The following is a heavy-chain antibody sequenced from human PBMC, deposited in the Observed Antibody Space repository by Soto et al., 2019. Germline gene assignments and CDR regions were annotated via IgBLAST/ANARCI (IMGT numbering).Heavy chain of an antibody. J-gene: IGHJ4*02. Sequence: EVQLVESGGGLVQPGGSLRLSCAASGFNFSSHWMTWVRQAPGKGLEWVANIKQDGSEKYYVDSVKGRFTISRDNAKNSLYLQMNSLRAEDTAVYYCARVAVAGRGLDYWGQGTLVTVSS. V-gene: IGHV3-7*04. CDR3: ARVAVAGRGLDY. D-gene: IGHD6-19*01. CDR1: GFNFSSHW. CDR2: IKQDGSEK.